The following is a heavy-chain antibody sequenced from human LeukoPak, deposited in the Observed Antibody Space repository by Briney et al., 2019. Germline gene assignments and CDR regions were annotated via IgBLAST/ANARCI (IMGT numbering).Heavy chain of an antibody. CDR3: SVRGGTFDV. V-gene: IGHV1-2*02. J-gene: IGHJ3*01. Sequence: ASVEVSCKAAGYTFTTYYMHWVRQAPGQGLEWMGWIDPNSGGTNYAQKFQGRVTMTRDTSISTAYMELTSLRSDDTAVYYCSVRGGTFDVWGQGTLVTVSS. D-gene: IGHD2-15*01. CDR1: GYTFTTYY. CDR2: IDPNSGGT.